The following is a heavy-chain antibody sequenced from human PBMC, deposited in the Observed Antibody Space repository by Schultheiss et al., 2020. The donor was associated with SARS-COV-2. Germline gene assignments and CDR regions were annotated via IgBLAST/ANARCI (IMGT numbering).Heavy chain of an antibody. J-gene: IGHJ4*02. V-gene: IGHV1-69*06. CDR1: GGTFSSYG. D-gene: IGHD4-17*01. Sequence: SVKVSCKASGGTFSSYGISWVRQAPGQGLEWMGGIIPIFDTTNYAQKFQGRVTITADKSTSTAYMELSSLRSEDTAVYYCASAGDYGDYVWISYWGQGTLVTVSS. CDR3: ASAGDYGDYVWISY. CDR2: IIPIFDTT.